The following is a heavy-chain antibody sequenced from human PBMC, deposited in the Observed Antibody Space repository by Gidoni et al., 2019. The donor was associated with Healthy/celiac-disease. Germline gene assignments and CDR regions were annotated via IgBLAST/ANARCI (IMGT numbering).Heavy chain of an antibody. CDR3: TRLEEGGYSYEH. CDR1: GFTFSGSA. CDR2: IRSKANSYAT. Sequence: GFTFSGSAMHWVRQASGKGLEGFGRIRSKANSYATAYAASVKGRFTISRDDSKNTAYLQMNSLKTEDTAVYYCTRLEEGGYSYEHWGQGTLVTVSS. D-gene: IGHD5-18*01. V-gene: IGHV3-73*01. J-gene: IGHJ4*02.